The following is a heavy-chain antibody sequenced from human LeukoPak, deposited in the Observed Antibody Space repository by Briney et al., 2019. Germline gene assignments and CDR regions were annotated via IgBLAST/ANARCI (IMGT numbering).Heavy chain of an antibody. D-gene: IGHD2-2*01. J-gene: IGHJ4*02. CDR1: GDSVSSNSAA. CDR3: ARGGTGYCTSTSCYFDY. V-gene: IGHV6-1*01. CDR2: TYYRSKWYN. Sequence: SQTLPLTCAISGDSVSSNSAAWNWIRQSPSRGLEWLGRTYYRSKWYNDYAVSLRSRITINPDTSKNQFSLQLNSVTPEDTAVYYCARGGTGYCTSTSCYFDYWGQGTLVTVSS.